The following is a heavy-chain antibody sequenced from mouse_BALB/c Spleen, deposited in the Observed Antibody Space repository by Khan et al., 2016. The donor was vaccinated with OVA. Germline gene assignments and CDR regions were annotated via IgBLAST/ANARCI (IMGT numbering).Heavy chain of an antibody. V-gene: IGHV5-6*01. D-gene: IGHD4-1*01. CDR2: INSDGYYT. J-gene: IGHJ3*01. Sequence: EVQLVESGGDLMKPGGSLKLSCAASGFTFSAYSMSWVRQTPDKRLEWVATINSDGYYTYYPDSAQGRFTISRNNAKNTLSLQMSSLKSEDTAIYYCASHLTGSFAYWGQGTLVTVSA. CDR3: ASHLTGSFAY. CDR1: GFTFSAYS.